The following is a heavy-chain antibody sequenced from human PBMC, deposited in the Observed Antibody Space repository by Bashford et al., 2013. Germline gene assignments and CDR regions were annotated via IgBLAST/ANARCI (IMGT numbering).Heavy chain of an antibody. D-gene: IGHD2-15*01. CDR3: GRHVTPACFHCPFDF. CDR1: GGSISSHY. V-gene: IGHV4-39*01. CDR2: ISSSGSTGST. Sequence: SETLSLTCTVSGGSISSHYWGWIRQPPGKGLEWVGSISSSGSTGSTSYNPSLKSRVTVSVDRSTSQLSLKLSSVTGADTAVYYCGRHVTPACFHCPFDFWGQGTLVTVSS. J-gene: IGHJ4*02.